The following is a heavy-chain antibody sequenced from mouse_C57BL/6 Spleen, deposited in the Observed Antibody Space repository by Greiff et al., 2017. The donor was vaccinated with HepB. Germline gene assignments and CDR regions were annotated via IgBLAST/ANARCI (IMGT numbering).Heavy chain of an antibody. CDR2: INPSTGGT. CDR1: GYSFTGYY. D-gene: IGHD1-1*01. CDR3: ARVYYYGSSYYFDY. J-gene: IGHJ2*01. Sequence: VQLQQSGPELVKPGASVKISCKASGYSFTGYYMNWVKQSPEKSLEWIGEINPSTGGTTYNQKFKAKATLTVDKSSSTAYMQLKSLTSEDSAVYDCARVYYYGSSYYFDYWGQGTTLTVSS. V-gene: IGHV1-42*01.